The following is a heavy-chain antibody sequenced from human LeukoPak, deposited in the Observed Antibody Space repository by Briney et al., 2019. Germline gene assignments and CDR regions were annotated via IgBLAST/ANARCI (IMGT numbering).Heavy chain of an antibody. CDR3: AKDSCSGGSCYVHY. CDR2: ISGSGGST. CDR1: GFTFSSYA. J-gene: IGHJ4*02. Sequence: GGSLRLSCAASGFTFSSYAMSWVRRAPGKGLEWVSAISGSGGSTYYTDSVKGRFTISRDNSKNTLYLQMNSLRAEDTAVYYCAKDSCSGGSCYVHYWGQGTLVTVSS. D-gene: IGHD2-15*01. V-gene: IGHV3-23*01.